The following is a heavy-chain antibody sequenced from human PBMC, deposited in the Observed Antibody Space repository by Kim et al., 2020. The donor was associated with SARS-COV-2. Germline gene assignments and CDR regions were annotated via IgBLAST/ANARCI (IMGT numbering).Heavy chain of an antibody. J-gene: IGHJ4*02. V-gene: IGHV4-31*03. CDR2: IYYSGST. CDR1: GGSISSGGYY. D-gene: IGHD2-2*01. CDR3: ARAGGYCSSTSCYGSYYFDY. Sequence: SETLSLTCTVSGGSISSGGYYWSWIRQHPGKGLEWIGYIYYSGSTYYNPSLKSRVTISVDTSKNQFSLKLSSVTAADTAVYYCARAGGYCSSTSCYGSYYFDYWGQGTLVTVSS.